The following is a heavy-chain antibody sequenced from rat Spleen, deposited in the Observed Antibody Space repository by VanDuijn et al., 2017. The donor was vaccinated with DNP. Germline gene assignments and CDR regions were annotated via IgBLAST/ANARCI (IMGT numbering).Heavy chain of an antibody. D-gene: IGHD1-1*01. CDR3: ASLYYSGDNFDY. CDR2: INTDGGST. V-gene: IGHV5-58*01. J-gene: IGHJ2*01. Sequence: EVQLVESGGGFVQPGRSLKLSCVASGFTFSNYWMYWIRQAPGEGLEWVASINTDGGSTYYPDSVKGRFTISRDNAENTVYLQMNSLRSEDTATYYCASLYYSGDNFDYWGQGVMVTVSS. CDR1: GFTFSNYW.